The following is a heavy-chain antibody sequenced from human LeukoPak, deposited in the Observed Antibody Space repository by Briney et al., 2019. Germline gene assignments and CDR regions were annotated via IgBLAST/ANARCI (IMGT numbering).Heavy chain of an antibody. V-gene: IGHV3-11*04. CDR2: ISISGSTI. CDR3: ARGGLHFFDWFPWFDY. D-gene: IGHD3-9*01. CDR1: GFTFSDYY. J-gene: IGHJ4*02. Sequence: GGSLRLSCAASGFTFSDYYMSWIRQAPGKGLEWVSYISISGSTIYYADSVKGRFTISRDNAKNSLYLQMNSLRAEDTAVYYCARGGLHFFDWFPWFDYWGQGTLVTVSS.